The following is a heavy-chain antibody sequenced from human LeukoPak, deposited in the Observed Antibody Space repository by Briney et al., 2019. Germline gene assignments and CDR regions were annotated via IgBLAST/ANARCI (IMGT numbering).Heavy chain of an antibody. CDR3: ARAFLGFLEWWPKRRGYYFDY. CDR2: INHSGST. D-gene: IGHD3-3*02. CDR1: GGSFSGYY. Sequence: PSETLSLTCAVYGGSFSGYYWSWIRQPPGKGLEWIGEINHSGSTNYNPSLKSRVTISVDTSKNQFSLKLSSETAADTAVYYCARAFLGFLEWWPKRRGYYFDYWGQGTLVTVSS. V-gene: IGHV4-34*01. J-gene: IGHJ4*02.